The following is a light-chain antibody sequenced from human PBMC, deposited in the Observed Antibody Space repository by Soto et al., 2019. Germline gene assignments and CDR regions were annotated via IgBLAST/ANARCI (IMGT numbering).Light chain of an antibody. CDR3: QQSYSTPRT. Sequence: DIQMTQSPSSLSASVGDRVTITCRASQSISSYLNWYQQKPGKAPKLLIYAASSVQSGVPSRFSGSVSGTDFTLTISSLQPEDFAAYYCQQSYSTPRTFGQGTKV. J-gene: IGKJ1*01. CDR1: QSISSY. V-gene: IGKV1-39*01. CDR2: AAS.